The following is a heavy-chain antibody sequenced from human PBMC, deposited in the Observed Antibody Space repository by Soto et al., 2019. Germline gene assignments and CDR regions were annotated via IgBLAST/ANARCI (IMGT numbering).Heavy chain of an antibody. Sequence: GGSLRRSCTASGFTCGDYAMSWFRQAPGKGLEWVGFIRSKAYGGTTEYAASVKGRFTISRDDSKSIAYLQMNSLKTEDTAVYYCTRDSGDSGYYDFWSGFKSFLPGPYWGQGTLVTVSS. CDR2: IRSKAYGGTT. V-gene: IGHV3-49*03. CDR1: GFTCGDYA. CDR3: TRDSGDSGYYDFWSGFKSFLPGPY. D-gene: IGHD3-3*01. J-gene: IGHJ4*02.